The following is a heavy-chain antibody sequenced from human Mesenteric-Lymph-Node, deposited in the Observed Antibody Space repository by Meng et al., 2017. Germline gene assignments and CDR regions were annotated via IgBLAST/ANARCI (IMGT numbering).Heavy chain of an antibody. CDR1: GNTFTSYV. CDR3: ASSSDYVWGSYRWFDY. Sequence: QGQLVQSGSELKKPGASVKVSCKASGNTFTSYVMNWVRQAPGQGLEWMGWINSDTGNPTYAQDFTGRFVFSLDTSVSTAYLQISSLKTEDTAVYYCASSSDYVWGSYRWFDYWGQGTLVTVSS. V-gene: IGHV7-4-1*02. J-gene: IGHJ4*02. D-gene: IGHD3-16*02. CDR2: INSDTGNP.